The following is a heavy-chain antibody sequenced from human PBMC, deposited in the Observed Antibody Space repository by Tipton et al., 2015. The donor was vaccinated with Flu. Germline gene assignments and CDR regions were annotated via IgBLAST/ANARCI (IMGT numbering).Heavy chain of an antibody. CDR3: ARVGAAAGHSPYFDY. J-gene: IGHJ4*02. Sequence: QLVQFGAEVKKPGASVKVSCKASGYTYMHWVRQAPGQRLEWMGWINAGNGNTKYSQKFQGRVTITRDTSASTAYMELSSLRSEDTAVYYCARVGAAAGHSPYFDYWGQGTLVTVSS. CDR2: INAGNGNT. D-gene: IGHD6-13*01. CDR1: GYTY. V-gene: IGHV1-3*01.